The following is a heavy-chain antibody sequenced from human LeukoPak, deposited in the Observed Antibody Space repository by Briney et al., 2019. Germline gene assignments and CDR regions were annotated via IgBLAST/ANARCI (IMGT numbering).Heavy chain of an antibody. J-gene: IGHJ4*02. CDR3: ARAGYSSAWRPYYFDS. Sequence: ASVKVSCKASGYTFTGYYMHWVRQAPGQGLEWMRWINPNSGGTNYAQKFQGWVTMTRDTSISTAYMELSRLRSDDTAVYYCARAGYSSAWRPYYFDSWGQGTLVTVSS. V-gene: IGHV1-2*04. CDR2: INPNSGGT. D-gene: IGHD6-25*01. CDR1: GYTFTGYY.